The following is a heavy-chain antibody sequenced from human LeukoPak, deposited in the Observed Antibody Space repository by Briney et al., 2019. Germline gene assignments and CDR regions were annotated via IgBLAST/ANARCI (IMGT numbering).Heavy chain of an antibody. CDR3: ATVGGDYFFGY. D-gene: IGHD3-10*01. Sequence: SQTLSLTCTVSGGSINSYTYYWTWIRQHPGKGLEWIGYIHYSGSTYYNPSLKSRITMSLDTSNSQFSLNLSSVTAADTAVYYCATVGGDYFFGYWGQGTLVTVSS. CDR1: GGSINSYTYY. J-gene: IGHJ4*02. CDR2: IHYSGST. V-gene: IGHV4-31*03.